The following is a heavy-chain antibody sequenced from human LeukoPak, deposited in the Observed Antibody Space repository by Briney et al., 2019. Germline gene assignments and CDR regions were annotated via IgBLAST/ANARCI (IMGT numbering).Heavy chain of an antibody. CDR2: ISYDGNNK. J-gene: IGHJ3*02. V-gene: IGHV3-30-3*01. CDR1: GFTFSSYA. Sequence: GGSLRLSCAASGFTFSSYAMHWVRQAPGKGLEWVAVISYDGNNKHYVDSVKGRFTISRDNSKNTVYLQMNSLRAEDTAVYYCARDGTYGDYEGDAFDIWGQGTMVTVSS. CDR3: ARDGTYGDYEGDAFDI. D-gene: IGHD4-17*01.